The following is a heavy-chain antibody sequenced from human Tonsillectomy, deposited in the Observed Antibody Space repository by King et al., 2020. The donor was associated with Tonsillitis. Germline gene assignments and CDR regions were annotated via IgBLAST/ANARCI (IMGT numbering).Heavy chain of an antibody. CDR1: RGPISSSPYY. CDR3: ARHTGFCSGGTCYLPNFDS. D-gene: IGHD2-15*01. V-gene: IGHV4-39*07. Sequence: QLQESGPGLVKPPETLSLTCTVSRGPISSSPYYWGWIRQPPGKGLEWLGSVYYTGSTYHNSSLKSRVTISVDTSKNQFSLNLKSVTAADTAVYYCARHTGFCSGGTCYLPNFDSWRQGTLVTVSS. CDR2: VYYTGST. J-gene: IGHJ4*02.